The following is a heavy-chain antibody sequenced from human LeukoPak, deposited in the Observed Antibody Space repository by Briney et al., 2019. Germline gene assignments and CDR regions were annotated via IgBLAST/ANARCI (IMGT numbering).Heavy chain of an antibody. D-gene: IGHD3-22*01. Sequence: GGSLRLSCAASGFTFSSYGMHWVRQAPGKGLEWVAFIRYDGSNKYYADSVKGRFTISRDNSKNTLYLQTNSPRAEDTAVYYCAKKTNYYDSSGDRDAFDIWGQGTMVTVSS. J-gene: IGHJ3*02. CDR3: AKKTNYYDSSGDRDAFDI. CDR2: IRYDGSNK. V-gene: IGHV3-30*02. CDR1: GFTFSSYG.